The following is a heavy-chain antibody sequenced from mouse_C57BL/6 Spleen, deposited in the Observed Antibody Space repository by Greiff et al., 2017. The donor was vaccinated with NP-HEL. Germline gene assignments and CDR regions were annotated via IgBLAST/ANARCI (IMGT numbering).Heavy chain of an antibody. V-gene: IGHV5-17*01. Sequence: EVKLVESGGGLVKPGGSLKLSCAASGFTFSDYGMHWVRQAPEKGLEWVAYISSGSSTIYYADTVKGRFTISRDNAKNTLFLQMTRLRSEDTAMYYCAINYYGSSYPYYYAMDYWGQGTSVTVSS. J-gene: IGHJ4*01. CDR1: GFTFSDYG. D-gene: IGHD1-1*01. CDR3: AINYYGSSYPYYYAMDY. CDR2: ISSGSSTI.